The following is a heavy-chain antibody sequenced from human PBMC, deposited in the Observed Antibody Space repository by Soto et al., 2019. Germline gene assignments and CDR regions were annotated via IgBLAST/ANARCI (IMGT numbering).Heavy chain of an antibody. CDR3: ARHKKLVEYYYDSSGYYPDAFDI. J-gene: IGHJ3*02. Sequence: PSETMSVTCTVSGGSISSGVYYWSWIRQHPGKGLEWIGYIYYSGSTYYNPSLKSRVTISVDTSKNQFSLKLSSVTAADTAEYYCARHKKLVEYYYDSSGYYPDAFDIWGQGTMVTVSS. CDR1: GGSISSGVYY. CDR2: IYYSGST. D-gene: IGHD3-22*01. V-gene: IGHV4-31*03.